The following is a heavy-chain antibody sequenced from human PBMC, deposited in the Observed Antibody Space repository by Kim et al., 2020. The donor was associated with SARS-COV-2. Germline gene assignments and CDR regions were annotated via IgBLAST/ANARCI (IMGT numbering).Heavy chain of an antibody. D-gene: IGHD5-12*01. Sequence: TYNADTVKGRFTISREKSKNTLYLQKNSLRAEDTAVYYCAKIATIIYFDYWGQGTLVTVSS. V-gene: IGHV3-23*01. CDR3: AKIATIIYFDY. J-gene: IGHJ4*02. CDR2: T.